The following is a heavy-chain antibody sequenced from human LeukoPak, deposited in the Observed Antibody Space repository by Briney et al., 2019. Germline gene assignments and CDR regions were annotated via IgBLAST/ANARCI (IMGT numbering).Heavy chain of an antibody. J-gene: IGHJ6*02. V-gene: IGHV3-66*01. D-gene: IGHD4-11*01. CDR3: ARSYSNHLFGMDV. CDR2: IYSGGSI. Sequence: GGSLRLSCAASGFTVSSYYMTWVRQAPGKGLEWVSVIYSGGSIYYADSVKGRVAISRDNSKNTVFLQMNSVRAEDTAVYYCARSYSNHLFGMDVWGQGTTVTVSS. CDR1: GFTVSSYY.